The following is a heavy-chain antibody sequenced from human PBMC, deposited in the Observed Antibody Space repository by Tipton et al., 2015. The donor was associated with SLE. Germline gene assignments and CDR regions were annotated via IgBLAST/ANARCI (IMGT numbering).Heavy chain of an antibody. CDR3: AREGQLVPNWFDP. CDR1: GVPLDSNSFY. CDR2: VYYTGDT. Sequence: TLSLTCTASGVPLDSNSFYWGWVRQPPGKGLELIGTVYYTGDTKYNPSLRGRATISIDTSKSQFSLRLTSMTAADTAVYYCAREGQLVPNWFDPWGQGTLVTVSS. D-gene: IGHD6-6*01. V-gene: IGHV4-39*07. J-gene: IGHJ5*02.